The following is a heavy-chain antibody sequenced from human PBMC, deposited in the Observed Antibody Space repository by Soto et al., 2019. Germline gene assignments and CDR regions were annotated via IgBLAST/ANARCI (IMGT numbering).Heavy chain of an antibody. D-gene: IGHD6-19*01. CDR3: AAIGFRAVADRNAFDI. J-gene: IGHJ3*02. Sequence: ASVKVSCKASGFTFTSSAMQWVRQARGQRLEWIGWIVVGSGNTNYAQKFQERVTITRDMSTSTAYMELSSLRSEDTAVYYCAAIGFRAVADRNAFDIWGQGTMVTVSS. CDR2: IVVGSGNT. CDR1: GFTFTSSA. V-gene: IGHV1-58*02.